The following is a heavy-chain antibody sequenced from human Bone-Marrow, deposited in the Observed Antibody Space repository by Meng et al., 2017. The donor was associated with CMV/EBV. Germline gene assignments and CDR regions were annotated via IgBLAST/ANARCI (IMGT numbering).Heavy chain of an antibody. D-gene: IGHD3-16*02. CDR2: ISSSGSTI. V-gene: IGHV3-48*03. Sequence: LKISCAASGFTFSSYEMNWVRQAPGKGLEWVSYISSSGSTIYYADSVKGRFTISRDNAKNSLYLQMNSLRAEDTALYYCAREGITFGGVIGGFDPWGQGNLVNVSS. CDR1: GFTFSSYE. J-gene: IGHJ5*02. CDR3: AREGITFGGVIGGFDP.